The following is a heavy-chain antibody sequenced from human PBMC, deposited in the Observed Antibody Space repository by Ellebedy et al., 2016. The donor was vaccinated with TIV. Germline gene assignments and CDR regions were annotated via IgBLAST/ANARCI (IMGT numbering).Heavy chain of an antibody. CDR2: IRSKTFGGTR. J-gene: IGHJ6*02. V-gene: IGHV3-49*04. D-gene: IGHD7-27*01. Sequence: GGSLRLSCTTSGFNFGDYALNWVRQAPGKGLEWIGFIRSKTFGGTREYAASVKDRFIISRDDSKSIAYLQVNRLKTEDTAVYYCTRAWGPLGYYYGMDVWGQGTTVTVSS. CDR3: TRAWGPLGYYYGMDV. CDR1: GFNFGDYA.